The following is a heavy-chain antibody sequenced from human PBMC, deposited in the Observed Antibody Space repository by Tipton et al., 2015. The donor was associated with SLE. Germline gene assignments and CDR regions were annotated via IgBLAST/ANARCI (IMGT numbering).Heavy chain of an antibody. J-gene: IGHJ4*02. D-gene: IGHD3-22*01. CDR1: GGSISSGGYS. Sequence: TLSLTCAVSGGSISSGGYSWSWIRQPPGKGLEWIGYIYYSGSTNYNPSLKSRLTISVDTSKNQFSLKLSSVTAADTAVYYCARHYYDSSGYYFLFEYWGQGTLVTVSS. CDR3: ARHYYDSSGYYFLFEY. CDR2: IYYSGST. V-gene: IGHV4-30-4*07.